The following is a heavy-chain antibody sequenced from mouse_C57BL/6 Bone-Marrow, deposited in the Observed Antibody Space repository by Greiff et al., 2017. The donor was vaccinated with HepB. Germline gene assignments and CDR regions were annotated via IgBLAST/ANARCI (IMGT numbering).Heavy chain of an antibody. CDR1: GFTFSDYG. D-gene: IGHD1-1*01. CDR3: ARVVATAYAMDY. J-gene: IGHJ4*01. V-gene: IGHV5-17*01. CDR2: ISSGSSTI. Sequence: EVKLMESGGGLVKPGGSLKLSCAASGFTFSDYGMHWVRQAPEKGLEWVAYISSGSSTIYYADTVKGRFTISRDNAKNTLFLQMTSLRSEDTAMYYCARVVATAYAMDYWGQGTSVTVSS.